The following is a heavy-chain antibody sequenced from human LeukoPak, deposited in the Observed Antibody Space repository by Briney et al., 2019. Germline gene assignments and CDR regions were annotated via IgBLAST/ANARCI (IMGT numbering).Heavy chain of an antibody. CDR2: INTNTGNP. CDR1: GYTFTNYA. CDR3: ARDPPRSHGAFDI. V-gene: IGHV7-4-1*02. J-gene: IGHJ3*02. D-gene: IGHD1-26*01. Sequence: ASVKVSCKASGYTFTNYAINWVRQAPGQGLEWMGWINTNTGNPTYAQGFTGRFVFSLDTSVSTANLQITSLKAEDTAVYYCARDPPRSHGAFDIWGQGTMVTVSS.